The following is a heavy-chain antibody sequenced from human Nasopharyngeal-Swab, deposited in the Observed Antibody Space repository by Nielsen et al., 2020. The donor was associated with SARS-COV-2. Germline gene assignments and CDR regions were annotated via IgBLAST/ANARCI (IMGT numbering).Heavy chain of an antibody. CDR1: GGSFSGYY. Sequence: SETLSLTCAVYGGSFSGYYWSWIRQPPGKGLEWIGEINHSGSTNYNPSLKSRVTISVDTSKNQFSLKLSSVTAADTAVYYCARGVPHGYYYMDVWGQGTTVTVSS. J-gene: IGHJ6*03. D-gene: IGHD6-6*01. V-gene: IGHV4-34*01. CDR2: INHSGST. CDR3: ARGVPHGYYYMDV.